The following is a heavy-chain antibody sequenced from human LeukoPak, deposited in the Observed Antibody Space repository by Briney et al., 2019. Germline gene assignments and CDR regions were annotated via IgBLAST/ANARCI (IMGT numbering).Heavy chain of an antibody. J-gene: IGHJ4*02. D-gene: IGHD3-10*01. CDR2: INSDGSST. CDR3: VRDYITLDYFDY. V-gene: IGHV3-74*01. Sequence: GGSLRLSCAASGFTFSSYWMHWVRQAPGKGLVWDSRINSDGSSTSYADSVKGRFTISRDNAKNTLYLQMNSLRAEDTAVYYCVRDYITLDYFDYWGQGTLVTVSS. CDR1: GFTFSSYW.